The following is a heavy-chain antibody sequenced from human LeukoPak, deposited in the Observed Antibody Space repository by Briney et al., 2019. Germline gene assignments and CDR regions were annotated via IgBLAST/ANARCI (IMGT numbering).Heavy chain of an antibody. J-gene: IGHJ6*03. Sequence: SETLSLTCTVSGGSISSYYWNWIRQPAGKGLEWIGRIYTSGSTNYNPSLKSRVTMSVDTSKNQFSLKLTSVTAADTAVYYCARDRSVPAAFMDVWGKGTTVTVSS. CDR1: GGSISSYY. CDR3: ARDRSVPAAFMDV. V-gene: IGHV4-4*07. CDR2: IYTSGST. D-gene: IGHD2-2*01.